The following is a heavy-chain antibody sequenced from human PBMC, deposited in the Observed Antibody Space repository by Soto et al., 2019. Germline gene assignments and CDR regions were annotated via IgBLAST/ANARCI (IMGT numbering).Heavy chain of an antibody. CDR2: ITTSNGNT. V-gene: IGHV1-18*04. J-gene: IGHJ6*02. CDR3: ARGASCTSTSCYDNFHYGMDV. CDR1: GYAFTTHG. Sequence: QVQLVQSGAEVKKPGASVKVSCKAPGYAFTTHGITWVRQAPGQGLEWMGWITTSNGNTNYARNLQGRVTLTRDTSTGTAYMELGSLRYDDAAVYYCARGASCTSTSCYDNFHYGMDVWGQGTTVTVSS. D-gene: IGHD2-2*01.